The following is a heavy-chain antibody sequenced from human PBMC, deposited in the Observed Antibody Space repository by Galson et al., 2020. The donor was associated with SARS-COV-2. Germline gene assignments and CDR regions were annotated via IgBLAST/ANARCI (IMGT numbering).Heavy chain of an antibody. CDR3: AKDQAYWPHLSDAFDF. V-gene: IGHV3-30*18. D-gene: IGHD2-15*01. CDR2: TSYDGVTE. J-gene: IGHJ3*01. CDR1: RFKFSTYG. Sequence: GGSLKLSCAVSRFKFSTYGMHWVRQAPGKGLEWVAGTSYDGVTEYYAESVKGRFTISRDTSENTLFLQMVSLRSAATAVSYCAKDQAYWPHLSDAFDFWGQGTRVTVSS.